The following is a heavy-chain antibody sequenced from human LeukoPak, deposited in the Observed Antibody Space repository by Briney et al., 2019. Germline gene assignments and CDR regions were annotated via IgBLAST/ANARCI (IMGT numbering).Heavy chain of an antibody. Sequence: ASVKVSCKASGYTFTNYPMNWVRQAPGQGLEWMGWISPYNGNTNYPQKVQGRITVTTDTSTSTAYMELRSLRSDDTAVYYCARDKNHYDTRGDFWGQGTLVTVSS. CDR2: ISPYNGNT. CDR3: ARDKNHYDTRGDF. J-gene: IGHJ4*02. CDR1: GYTFTNYP. D-gene: IGHD3-22*01. V-gene: IGHV1-18*01.